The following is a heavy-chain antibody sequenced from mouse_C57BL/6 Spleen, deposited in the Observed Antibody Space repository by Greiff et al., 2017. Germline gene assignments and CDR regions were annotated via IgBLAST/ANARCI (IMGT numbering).Heavy chain of an antibody. J-gene: IGHJ3*01. Sequence: VQLQQSGAELAKPGASVKLSCKASGYTFTSYWMHWVKQRPGQGLEWIGYINPSSGDTKYNQKFKDKATLTADKSSSTAYMQLNSLTYEDSAVYYCARGITTVVEGSWFAYWGQGTLVTVSA. CDR1: GYTFTSYW. D-gene: IGHD1-1*01. CDR2: INPSSGDT. V-gene: IGHV1-7*01. CDR3: ARGITTVVEGSWFAY.